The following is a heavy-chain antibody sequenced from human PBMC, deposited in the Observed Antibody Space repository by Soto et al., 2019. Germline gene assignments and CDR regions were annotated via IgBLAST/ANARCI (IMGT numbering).Heavy chain of an antibody. Sequence: SETLSLTCTVSGGSISSYYWSWIRQPQGKGLEWNGYIYYSWSTNYNSSLKSRVTISVDASKNQCSLELSSVTAADTAVYYCATAPRGHYGYPSYLDYWGQGTLVTVSS. CDR3: ATAPRGHYGYPSYLDY. CDR1: GGSISSYY. D-gene: IGHD3-10*01. J-gene: IGHJ4*02. CDR2: IYYSWST. V-gene: IGHV4-59*01.